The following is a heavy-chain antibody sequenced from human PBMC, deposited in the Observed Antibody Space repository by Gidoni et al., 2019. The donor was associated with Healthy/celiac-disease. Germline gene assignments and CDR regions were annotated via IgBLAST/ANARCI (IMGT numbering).Heavy chain of an antibody. CDR3: AREALWFGEFDY. Sequence: QVQLVQSGAEVKKPGASVKGSCKASGYTFTSYAIHWVRQAPGQRLEWMGWINAGNVNTKYSPKFQGRVTITRYTSASTAYMELSSLISEDTALYYCAREALWFGEFDYCGQGTLVTVSS. D-gene: IGHD3-10*01. CDR2: INAGNVNT. J-gene: IGHJ4*02. V-gene: IGHV1-3*01. CDR1: GYTFTSYA.